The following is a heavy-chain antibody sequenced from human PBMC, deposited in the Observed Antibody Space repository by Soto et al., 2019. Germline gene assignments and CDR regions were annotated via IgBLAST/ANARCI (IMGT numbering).Heavy chain of an antibody. J-gene: IGHJ5*02. CDR2: ISSNNNYI. CDR1: GFTFSSYS. CDR3: ARDLEHSGSDSGP. D-gene: IGHD5-12*01. Sequence: PGGSLRLSCAASGFTFSSYSMNWVRQAPGKGLEWVSSISSNNNYIYYADSVKGRFTISRDNAKKSLYLQMNSLRADDTAVYYCARDLEHSGSDSGPWGQGTLVTVSS. V-gene: IGHV3-21*01.